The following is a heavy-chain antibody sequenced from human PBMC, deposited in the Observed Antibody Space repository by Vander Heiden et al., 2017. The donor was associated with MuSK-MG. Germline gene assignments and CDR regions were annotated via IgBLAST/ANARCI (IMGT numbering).Heavy chain of an antibody. V-gene: IGHV4-38-2*01. D-gene: IGHD2-2*01. CDR3: ARRRSTSGRFDY. Sequence: QVQLQESGPGLVTPSETLSLTCAVSGYSISSGYYWGWIRQPPGKGLEWIGSIYHSGSTYYNPSLKSRVTISVDTSKNQFSLKLSSVTAADTAVYYCARRRSTSGRFDYWGQGTLVTVSS. CDR2: IYHSGST. CDR1: GYSISSGYY. J-gene: IGHJ4*02.